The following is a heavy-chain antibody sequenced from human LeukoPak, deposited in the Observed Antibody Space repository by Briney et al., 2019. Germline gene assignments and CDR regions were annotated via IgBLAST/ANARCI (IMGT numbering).Heavy chain of an antibody. CDR3: ARDNSNLDY. CDR2: ISSSGSTI. V-gene: IGHV3-11*04. J-gene: IGHJ4*02. CDR1: GFTFSDYY. Sequence: GGSLRLSCAASGFTFSDYYMSWIRQAPGKGLEWVSYISSSGSTIYYADSVKGRFTIFRDNAKNSLYLQMNRLRADEDTAVYYCARDNSNLDYWGQGTLVTVSS. D-gene: IGHD4-11*01.